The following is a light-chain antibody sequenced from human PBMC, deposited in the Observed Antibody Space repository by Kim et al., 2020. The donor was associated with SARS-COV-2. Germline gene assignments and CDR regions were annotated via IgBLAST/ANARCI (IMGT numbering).Light chain of an antibody. CDR2: DSS. CDR3: LLSYSGLVL. V-gene: IGLV7-46*01. J-gene: IGLJ2*01. Sequence: QAVVTQEPSLTVSPGGTVTLTCSSSTGAVTRGHYASWFQRKPGQAPRTLIYDSSHKHSWTPARFSGSLLGGNAALTLSGAQPEDEAEYYCLLSYSGLVLFGGGTQLTVL. CDR1: TGAVTRGHY.